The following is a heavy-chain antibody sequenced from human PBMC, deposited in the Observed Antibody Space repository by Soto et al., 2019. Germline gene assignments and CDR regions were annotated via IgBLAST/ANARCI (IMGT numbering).Heavy chain of an antibody. J-gene: IGHJ4*02. CDR3: AKDRRFTPEAGGWYDGLNS. CDR2: INQDGSEQ. CDR1: GFTFSIYW. D-gene: IGHD6-19*01. Sequence: EVQLVESGGGLVQPGGSLRLSCAASGFTFSIYWMDWVRQAPGKGLEWVATINQDGSEQFYVDSVKGRFTISRDNSKNSLFLQMNILSAEDTAVYYCAKDRRFTPEAGGWYDGLNSWGQGTLVTVSS. V-gene: IGHV3-7*01.